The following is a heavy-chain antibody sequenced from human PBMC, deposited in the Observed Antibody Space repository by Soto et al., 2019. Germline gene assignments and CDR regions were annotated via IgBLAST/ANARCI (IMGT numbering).Heavy chain of an antibody. J-gene: IGHJ4*02. CDR2: ISYSGTN. CDR1: GGSISSGNYY. D-gene: IGHD2-21*02. CDR3: ATIGRPVTGLYYVDY. Sequence: QVQLQESGPGLVKPSQTLSLTCTVSGGSISSGNYYWSWIRQPPGKGLVWIGFISYSGTNHYSASVSSRVSISVDTCNNKFSLDLSSGSAADPAVYYGATIGRPVTGLYYVDYWGKVTLVSVSS. V-gene: IGHV4-30-4*01.